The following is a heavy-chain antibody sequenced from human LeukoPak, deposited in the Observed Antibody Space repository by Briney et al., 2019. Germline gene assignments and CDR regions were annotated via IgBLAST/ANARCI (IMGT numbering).Heavy chain of an antibody. CDR2: IWYDGSNK. V-gene: IGHV3-33*06. D-gene: IGHD3-22*01. J-gene: IGHJ4*02. Sequence: GRSLRLSCAASGLTFSSYGMHWVRQAPGKGLEWVAVIWYDGSNKYYADSVKGRFTISRDNSKNTLYLQMNSLRAEDTAVYYCAKPRNYYDSEYYFDYWGQGTLVTVSS. CDR3: AKPRNYYDSEYYFDY. CDR1: GLTFSSYG.